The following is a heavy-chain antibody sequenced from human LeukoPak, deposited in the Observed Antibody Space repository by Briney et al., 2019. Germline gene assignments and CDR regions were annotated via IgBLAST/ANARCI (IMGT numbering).Heavy chain of an antibody. Sequence: SETLSLTCTVSGGSITDYYWSWIRQPPGKGLEWIGYVSYSGSTNYSPSLKSRVTISVDSSKNQFSLKLSSVTAADTAVYYCAKGRNYYWYFDLWGRGTLVTVSS. J-gene: IGHJ2*01. V-gene: IGHV4-59*08. CDR2: VSYSGST. CDR3: AKGRNYYWYFDL. CDR1: GGSITDYY. D-gene: IGHD5-24*01.